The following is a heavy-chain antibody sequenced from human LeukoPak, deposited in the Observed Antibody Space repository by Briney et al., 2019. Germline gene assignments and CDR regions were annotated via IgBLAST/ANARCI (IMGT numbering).Heavy chain of an antibody. Sequence: PSETLSLTCTVSGGSITSSGVYWGWVRQPPEKGLEWVGCVYYGGDTYYNPSLKSRVTISVDTSKNQFSLSLSSVTAADTALYYCARLFSSGWPYFYGLDAWGQGTTVTVSS. D-gene: IGHD6-19*01. CDR1: GGSITSSGVY. CDR2: VYYGGDT. V-gene: IGHV4-39*01. CDR3: ARLFSSGWPYFYGLDA. J-gene: IGHJ6*02.